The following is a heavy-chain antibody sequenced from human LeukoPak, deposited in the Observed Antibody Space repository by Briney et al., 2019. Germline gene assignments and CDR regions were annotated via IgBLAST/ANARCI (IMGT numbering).Heavy chain of an antibody. CDR3: ARAPTFSGWFDY. CDR1: GFTVSSDS. D-gene: IGHD6-19*01. J-gene: IGHJ4*02. V-gene: IGHV3-21*01. Sequence: PGGSLRLSCTVSGFTVSSDSMNWVRQAPGKGLEWVSSISSSSSYIYYADSVKGRFTISRDNAKNSLYLQMNSLRVEDTAVYYCARAPTFSGWFDYWGQGTLVTVSS. CDR2: ISSSSSYI.